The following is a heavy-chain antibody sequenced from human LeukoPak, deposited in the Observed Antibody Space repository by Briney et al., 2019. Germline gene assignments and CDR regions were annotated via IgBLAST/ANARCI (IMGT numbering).Heavy chain of an antibody. J-gene: IGHJ4*02. Sequence: ASVKVSCKASGYTFNSYGISWVRQAPGQGLEWMGWISAYNGHTNYAQKFQGRVTMTTDTSTSTAYMDLRSLRSDDTAVYYCANEKSSVGATVYWGQGTLVTVSS. CDR3: ANEKSSVGATVY. D-gene: IGHD1-26*01. CDR2: ISAYNGHT. V-gene: IGHV1-18*01. CDR1: GYTFNSYG.